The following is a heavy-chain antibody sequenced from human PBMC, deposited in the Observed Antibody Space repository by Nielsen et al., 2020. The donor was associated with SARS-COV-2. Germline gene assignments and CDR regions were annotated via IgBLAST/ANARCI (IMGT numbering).Heavy chain of an antibody. CDR3: VGIVGAL. D-gene: IGHD1-26*01. CDR2: ITGNSDYK. Sequence: GGSLRLSCAASGFTFSSYAMNWVRQAPGKGLEWVSVITGNSDYKSYADSLRGRFTIFRDNAKNALYLQMNSLRVDDTAVYYCVGIVGALWGQGTLVTVSS. J-gene: IGHJ4*02. CDR1: GFTFSSYA. V-gene: IGHV3-21*06.